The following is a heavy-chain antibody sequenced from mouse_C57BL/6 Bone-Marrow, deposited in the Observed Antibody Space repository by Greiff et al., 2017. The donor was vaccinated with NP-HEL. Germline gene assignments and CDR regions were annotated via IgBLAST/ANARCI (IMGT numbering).Heavy chain of an antibody. J-gene: IGHJ4*01. CDR1: GFTFSSYA. CDR2: ISDGGSYT. Sequence: EVKVEESGGGLVKPGGSLKLSCAASGFTFSSYAMSWVRQTPEKRLEWVATISDGGSYTYYPDNVKGRFTISRDNAKNNLYLQMSHLKSEDTAMYYCARDYYGGYYYAMDYWGQGTSVTVSS. V-gene: IGHV5-4*01. D-gene: IGHD1-1*01. CDR3: ARDYYGGYYYAMDY.